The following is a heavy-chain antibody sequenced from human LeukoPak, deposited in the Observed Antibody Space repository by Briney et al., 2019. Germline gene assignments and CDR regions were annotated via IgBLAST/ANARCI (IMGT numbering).Heavy chain of an antibody. CDR1: GGSISSGGYS. CDR3: ARSIAAAGTVLDY. V-gene: IGHV4-61*08. CDR2: IYYSGST. D-gene: IGHD6-13*01. J-gene: IGHJ4*02. Sequence: SETLSLTCAVSGGSISSGGYSWSWIRQPPGKGLEWIGYIYYSGSTNYNPSLKSRVTISVDTSKNQFSLKLSSVTAADTAVYYCARSIAAAGTVLDYWGQGTLVTVSS.